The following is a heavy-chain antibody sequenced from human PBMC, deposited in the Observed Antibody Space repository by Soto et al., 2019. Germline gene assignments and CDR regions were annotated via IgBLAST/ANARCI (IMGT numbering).Heavy chain of an antibody. CDR3: ARTLYDVATATGGHWFDP. D-gene: IGHD3-9*01. CDR1: GGSINTAGYY. CDR2: IFYSGTT. V-gene: IGHV4-31*03. J-gene: IGHJ5*02. Sequence: SQTLPLTCTVSGGSINTAGYYWNWVRHSPGQGLEWIGYIFYSGTTYYNPSLESRLTMSLDKSKNHFSLRLSSVTAADTAYYYCARTLYDVATATGGHWFDPWGHGTLVTVSS.